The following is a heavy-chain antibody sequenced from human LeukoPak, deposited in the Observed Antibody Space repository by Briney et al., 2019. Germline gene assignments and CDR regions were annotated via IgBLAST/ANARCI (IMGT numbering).Heavy chain of an antibody. D-gene: IGHD2-21*01. V-gene: IGHV4-39*07. CDR1: GGSISSSSYY. CDR2: IYYSDNI. Sequence: SETLSLTCTVSGGSISSSSYYWGWIRQPPGKGLEWIGSIYYSDNIYYNPSLKSRVTISVDTSKNQFSLKLSSVTAADTAVYYCARDGGIEDYYYYYMDVWGKGTTVTVSS. CDR3: ARDGGIEDYYYYYMDV. J-gene: IGHJ6*03.